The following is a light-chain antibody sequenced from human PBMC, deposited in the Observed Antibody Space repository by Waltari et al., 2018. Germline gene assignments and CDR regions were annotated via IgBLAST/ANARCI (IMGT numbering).Light chain of an antibody. CDR3: CSYAGSALRV. Sequence: QSALTQPRSVSGSPGQSVTISCTGTSSDVGGYNYVSWYQQHPGKAPQLIIYDVNRRPSGVPDRFSGSKSGNTASLTISGLQAEDEADYYCCSYAGSALRVFGGGTKLTVL. CDR1: SSDVGGYNY. V-gene: IGLV2-11*01. CDR2: DVN. J-gene: IGLJ3*02.